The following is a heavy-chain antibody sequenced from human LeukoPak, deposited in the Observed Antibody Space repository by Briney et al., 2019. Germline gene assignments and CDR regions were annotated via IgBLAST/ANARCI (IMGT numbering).Heavy chain of an antibody. J-gene: IGHJ6*02. Sequence: TGGSLRLSCAASGFTFSSYAMSWVRQAPGKGLEWVSAISGSGGSTYYADSVKGRFTISRDNSKNTLYLQMNSLRAEDTAVYYCARDSLWYSSGYYYGMDVWGQGTTVTVSS. CDR3: ARDSLWYSSGYYYGMDV. CDR2: ISGSGGST. CDR1: GFTFSSYA. V-gene: IGHV3-23*01. D-gene: IGHD6-19*01.